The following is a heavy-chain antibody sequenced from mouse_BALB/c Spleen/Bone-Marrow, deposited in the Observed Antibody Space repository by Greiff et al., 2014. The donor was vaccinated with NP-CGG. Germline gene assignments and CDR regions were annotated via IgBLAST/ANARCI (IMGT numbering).Heavy chain of an antibody. V-gene: IGHV5-4*02. Sequence: EVMLVESGGGLVKPGGSLKLSCTASGFTFSDYYMYWVRQTPEKRLEWVAAISDGGNYTFNPDSVKGRFTISRDNAKNNLYLQMRSLKSEDTAMYYCARSGEKYGAMDYWGQGTSVTVSS. CDR2: ISDGGNYT. CDR1: GFTFSDYY. CDR3: ARSGEKYGAMDY. J-gene: IGHJ4*01. D-gene: IGHD1-1*02.